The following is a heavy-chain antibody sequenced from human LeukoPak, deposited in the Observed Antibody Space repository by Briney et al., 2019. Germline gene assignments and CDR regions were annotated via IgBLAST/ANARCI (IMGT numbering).Heavy chain of an antibody. CDR3: VREPPNTWFGDYLYYFDY. Sequence: PGGSLRLSCVASGFTFSRYWMSWVRQAPGKGLEWVANINQDGSEMYFVDSVRGRFTVSRDNAKNSLYLQMNSLRAEDTAVYYCVREPPNTWFGDYLYYFDYWGQGTLVTVSS. CDR2: INQDGSEM. D-gene: IGHD4-17*01. V-gene: IGHV3-7*01. CDR1: GFTFSRYW. J-gene: IGHJ4*02.